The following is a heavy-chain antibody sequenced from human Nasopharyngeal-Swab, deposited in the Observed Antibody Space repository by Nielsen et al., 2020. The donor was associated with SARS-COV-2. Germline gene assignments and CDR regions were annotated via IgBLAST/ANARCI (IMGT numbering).Heavy chain of an antibody. Sequence: SVQVSCKASGGTFSSYAISWVRQAPGQRLEWMGRIIHIFGIANYARKLQGRVTITADKSTSTAYMELSSLRSEDTAVYYCASEGGGDYYDSRRYYNYVMDVWGQGTTVTVSS. D-gene: IGHD3-22*01. CDR3: ASEGGGDYYDSRRYYNYVMDV. V-gene: IGHV1-69*04. J-gene: IGHJ6*02. CDR2: IIHIFGIA. CDR1: GGTFSSYA.